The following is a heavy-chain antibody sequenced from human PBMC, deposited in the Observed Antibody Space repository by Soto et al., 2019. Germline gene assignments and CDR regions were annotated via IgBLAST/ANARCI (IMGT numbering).Heavy chain of an antibody. CDR2: ISYDGSNK. CDR3: ARDGTLYNWNYRSYYGMDV. V-gene: IGHV3-30*04. J-gene: IGHJ6*02. CDR1: GFTFSSYA. D-gene: IGHD1-7*01. Sequence: GGSLRLSCAASGFTFSSYAMHWVRQAPGKGLEWVAVISYDGSNKYYADSVKGRFTISRDNSKNTLYLQMNSLRAEDTAVYYCARDGTLYNWNYRSYYGMDVWGQGTTVTVSS.